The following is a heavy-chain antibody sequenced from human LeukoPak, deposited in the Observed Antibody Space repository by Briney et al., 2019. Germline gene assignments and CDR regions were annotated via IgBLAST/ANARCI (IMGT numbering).Heavy chain of an antibody. D-gene: IGHD6-13*01. CDR3: AGSAGRFDY. CDR2: IKSKTDGGTT. CDR1: GFTFSNAW. V-gene: IGHV3-15*01. Sequence: GGSLRLSCAASGFTFSNAWMSWVCQAPGKGLEWVGRIKSKTDGGTTDYAAPVEGRFTISRDDSKNTLYLQMNSLRAEDTAVYYCAGSAGRFDYWGQGTLVTVSS. J-gene: IGHJ4*02.